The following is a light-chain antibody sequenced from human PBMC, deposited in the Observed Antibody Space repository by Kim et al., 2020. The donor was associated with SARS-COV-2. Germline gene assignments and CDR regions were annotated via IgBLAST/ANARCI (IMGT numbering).Light chain of an antibody. Sequence: HSITLSCTAHSNDVGLYNYVSWYQQHPGKAPKLIIFDVSNRPSGASDHFSGSKSGNTSSLTISGLQAEDEADYYCSSYTSSSTLVFGTGTKVTVL. V-gene: IGLV2-14*03. J-gene: IGLJ1*01. CDR2: DVS. CDR3: SSYTSSSTLV. CDR1: SNDVGLYNY.